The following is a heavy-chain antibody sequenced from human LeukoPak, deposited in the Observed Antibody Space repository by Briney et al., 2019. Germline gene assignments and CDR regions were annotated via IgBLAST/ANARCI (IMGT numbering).Heavy chain of an antibody. D-gene: IGHD4-23*01. Sequence: GSLRLSCEAPAFTFSNYWMSLGRPAPGKGLEWVANIKEDGSEINYVDSVKGRFTISRDNAKNSLFLQMNSLRVEDTAVYYCARDRGYSSFDYWGQGTLVTVSS. CDR2: IKEDGSEI. CDR3: ARDRGYSSFDY. CDR1: AFTFSNYW. V-gene: IGHV3-7*01. J-gene: IGHJ4*02.